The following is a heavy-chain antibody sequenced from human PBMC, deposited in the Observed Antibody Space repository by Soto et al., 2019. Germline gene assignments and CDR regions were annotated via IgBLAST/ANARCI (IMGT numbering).Heavy chain of an antibody. Sequence: EVQLVESGGGLVQPGGSLRLSCAASGFTVSSNYMSWVRQAPGKGLEWVSVIYSGGSTYYADSVKGRFTISRDNSKHTLYLQMNSLRAEDTAVYYCATTTVTTAFDYWGQGTLVTVSS. CDR3: ATTTVTTAFDY. CDR2: IYSGGST. D-gene: IGHD4-17*01. V-gene: IGHV3-66*01. J-gene: IGHJ4*02. CDR1: GFTVSSNY.